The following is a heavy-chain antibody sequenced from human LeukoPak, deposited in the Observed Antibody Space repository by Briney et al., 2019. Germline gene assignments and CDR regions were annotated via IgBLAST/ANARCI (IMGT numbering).Heavy chain of an antibody. Sequence: SETLSLTCSVSGVSISSGSNYWGWIRQPPGKTLEWIGSIYSRGNTYYNPSLKSRVIILIDTAKNHFSLNLSSVTAADTAVYYCARIRYYYHRGPDSDLYFFDYWGQGTLVTVSS. CDR3: ARIRYYYHRGPDSDLYFFDY. CDR1: GVSISSGSNY. J-gene: IGHJ4*02. D-gene: IGHD3-22*01. V-gene: IGHV4-39*07. CDR2: IYSRGNT.